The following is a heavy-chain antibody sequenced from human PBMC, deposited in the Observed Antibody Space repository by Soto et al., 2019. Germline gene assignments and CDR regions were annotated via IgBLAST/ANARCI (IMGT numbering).Heavy chain of an antibody. Sequence: GGSLRLSCAASGFTFSNAWMNWVRQAPGKGLEWVGRIKSKTDGGTTDYAAPVKGRFTISRDDSKNTLYLQMNSLKTEDTAVYYCTSRMGYYDSSGYYYATDYWGQGTLVTVSS. J-gene: IGHJ4*02. V-gene: IGHV3-15*07. CDR3: TSRMGYYDSSGYYYATDY. CDR1: GFTFSNAW. D-gene: IGHD3-22*01. CDR2: IKSKTDGGTT.